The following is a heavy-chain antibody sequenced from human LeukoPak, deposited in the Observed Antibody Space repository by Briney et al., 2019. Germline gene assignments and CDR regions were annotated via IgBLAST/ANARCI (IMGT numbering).Heavy chain of an antibody. D-gene: IGHD2-15*01. V-gene: IGHV3-23*01. Sequence: GGSLRLSCAASGFTFSSYAMSWVRQAPGKGLEWVSAISGSGGSTYYADSVKGRFTISRDNSKNTLYLQMNSLRAEDTALYYCARDYCSGGSCYLFDYWGRGPLVTVSS. CDR3: ARDYCSGGSCYLFDY. J-gene: IGHJ4*02. CDR1: GFTFSSYA. CDR2: ISGSGGST.